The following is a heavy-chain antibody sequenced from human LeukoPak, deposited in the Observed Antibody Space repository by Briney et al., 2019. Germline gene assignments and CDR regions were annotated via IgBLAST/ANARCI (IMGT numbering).Heavy chain of an antibody. D-gene: IGHD2-2*03. Sequence: ASVKVSCKASGYSFFNSGVTWVRQAPGQGPEWIGWVSTYTGNTNYAEKVQGRITMTTDTSTDTAYMELRSLTSDDTAVYYCGRDEDIPTYPNWIENWGQGTLVTVSS. J-gene: IGHJ4*02. CDR2: VSTYTGNT. V-gene: IGHV1-18*01. CDR1: GYSFFNSG. CDR3: GRDEDIPTYPNWIEN.